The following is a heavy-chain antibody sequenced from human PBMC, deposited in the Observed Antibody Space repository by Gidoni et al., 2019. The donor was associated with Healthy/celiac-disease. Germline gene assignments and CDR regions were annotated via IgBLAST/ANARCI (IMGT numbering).Heavy chain of an antibody. CDR2: ISYDGSNK. CDR1: GFTFSSYA. CDR3: AREPSPVHYFDY. V-gene: IGHV3-30-3*01. J-gene: IGHJ4*02. Sequence: VQLVESGGGVVQPGRSLRLSCAASGFTFSSYAMHWVRQAPGKGLEWVAVISYDGSNKYYADSVKGRFTISRDNSKNTLYLQMNSLRAEDTAVYYCAREPSPVHYFDYWGQGTLVTVSS.